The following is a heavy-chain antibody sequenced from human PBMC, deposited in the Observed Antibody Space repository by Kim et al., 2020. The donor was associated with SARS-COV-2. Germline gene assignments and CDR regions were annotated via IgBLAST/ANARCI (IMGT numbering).Heavy chain of an antibody. CDR2: IIPIFGTA. V-gene: IGHV1-69*13. Sequence: SVKVSCKASGGTFSSYAISWVRQAPGQGLEWMGGIIPIFGTANYAQKFQGRVTITADESTSTAYMELSSLRSEDTAVYYCARSVGAIDGYNPYLSFDYWGQGTLVTVSS. CDR3: ARSVGAIDGYNPYLSFDY. D-gene: IGHD5-12*01. J-gene: IGHJ4*02. CDR1: GGTFSSYA.